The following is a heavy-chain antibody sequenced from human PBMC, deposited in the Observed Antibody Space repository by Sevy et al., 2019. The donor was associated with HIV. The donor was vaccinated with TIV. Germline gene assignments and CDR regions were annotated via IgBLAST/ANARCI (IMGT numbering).Heavy chain of an antibody. Sequence: AETLSLTCTVSGGSISSYYWSWIRQPPGKGLEWIGYIYYSGSTNYNPSLKSRVTISVDTSKNQFSLKLSSVTAADTAVYYCARVDRAAAGTGERPGFDYWGQGTLVTVSS. CDR3: ARVDRAAAGTGERPGFDY. D-gene: IGHD6-13*01. J-gene: IGHJ4*02. CDR2: IYYSGST. V-gene: IGHV4-59*13. CDR1: GGSISSYY.